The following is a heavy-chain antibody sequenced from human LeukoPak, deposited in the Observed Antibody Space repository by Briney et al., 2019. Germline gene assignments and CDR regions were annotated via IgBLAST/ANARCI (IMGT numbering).Heavy chain of an antibody. D-gene: IGHD1-1*01. CDR2: ISATASNT. CDR1: GFTFSSYA. V-gene: IGHV3-23*01. J-gene: IGHJ4*02. CDR3: AKDWYNSLNYFDY. Sequence: GGSLRLSCAASGFTFSSYAMSWVRQAPGKGLEWVSAISATASNTYYADSVKGRFAISRDNSKSTLYLQMNSLRVDDTAVYYCAKDWYNSLNYFDYWGQGSLVTVSS.